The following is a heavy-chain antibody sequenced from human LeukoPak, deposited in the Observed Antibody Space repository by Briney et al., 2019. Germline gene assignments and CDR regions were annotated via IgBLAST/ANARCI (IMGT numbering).Heavy chain of an antibody. J-gene: IGHJ4*02. CDR2: ISYDGSNK. V-gene: IGHV3-30*18. Sequence: GGSLRLSCAASGFTFSSYGMHWVRQAPGKGLEWVAVISYDGSNKYYADSVKGRFTISRDNSKNTLYLQMNSLRAEDTAVYYCAEAFHPYCSGGSCYSDYFDYWGQGTLVTVSS. CDR3: AEAFHPYCSGGSCYSDYFDY. CDR1: GFTFSSYG. D-gene: IGHD2-15*01.